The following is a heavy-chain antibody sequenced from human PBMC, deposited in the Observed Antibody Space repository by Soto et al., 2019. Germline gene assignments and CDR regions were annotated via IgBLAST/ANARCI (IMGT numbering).Heavy chain of an antibody. CDR2: ISYDGGNK. D-gene: IGHD2-21*02. CDR3: AKRSGIAVTWAEFSDL. Sequence: QVQLVESGGDVVQPGTSLRLSCAASGFTFSNYGMHWVRQAPGTGLEWVTLISYDGGNKYYADSVKVRFTISRDNSKNTLYLQMSSLRVEDTAVYYCAKRSGIAVTWAEFSDLWGRGTLVTVSS. J-gene: IGHJ2*01. V-gene: IGHV3-30*18. CDR1: GFTFSNYG.